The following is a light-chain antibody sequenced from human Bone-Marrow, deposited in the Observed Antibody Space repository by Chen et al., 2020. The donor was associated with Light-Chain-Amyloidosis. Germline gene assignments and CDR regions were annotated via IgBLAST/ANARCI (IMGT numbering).Light chain of an antibody. J-gene: IGLJ3*02. CDR2: DDS. CDR3: QVWDRSSDRPV. Sequence: SYVLTLPSSVSVAPGQTATIACGGNNIGSTSVHWYQHPPGQAPLLVVYDDSDRPSGIPERLSGSNSGNTATLTISRVEAGDEADYYCQVWDRSSDRPVFGGGTKLTVL. V-gene: IGLV3-21*02. CDR1: NIGSTS.